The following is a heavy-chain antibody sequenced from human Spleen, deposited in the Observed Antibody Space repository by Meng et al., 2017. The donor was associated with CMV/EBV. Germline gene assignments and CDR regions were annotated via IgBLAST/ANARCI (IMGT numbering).Heavy chain of an antibody. D-gene: IGHD4-23*01. CDR3: ARVHTGSNPPYYYYGMDV. CDR2: ISSSSSYI. CDR1: GFTFSSYS. Sequence: GESLKISCAASGFTFSSYSMNWVRQAPGKGLEWVSCISSSSSYIYYADSVKGRFTISRDNAKNSLYLQMNSLRAEDTAVYYCARVHTGSNPPYYYYGMDVWGQGTTVTVSS. J-gene: IGHJ6*02. V-gene: IGHV3-21*01.